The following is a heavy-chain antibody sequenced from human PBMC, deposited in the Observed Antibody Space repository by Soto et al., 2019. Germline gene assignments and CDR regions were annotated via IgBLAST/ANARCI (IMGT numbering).Heavy chain of an antibody. J-gene: IGHJ4*02. CDR2: IYPSGGST. D-gene: IGHD3-10*01. CDR1: GYTFTNYY. CDR3: ARDFSGPMDY. Sequence: ASVKVSCKASGYTFTNYYMHWVRQAPGQGLEWMGIIYPSGGSTRNAQKFQGRVTMTRDASTSTVYMELSSLRSEDTAVYYCARDFSGPMDYWGRGTLVTVSS. V-gene: IGHV1-46*01.